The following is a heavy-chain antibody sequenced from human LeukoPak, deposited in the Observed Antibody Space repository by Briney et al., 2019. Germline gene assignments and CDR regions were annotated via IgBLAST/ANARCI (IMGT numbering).Heavy chain of an antibody. CDR2: IFYSGTT. D-gene: IGHD2-15*01. V-gene: IGHV4-39*01. CDR1: GGSISSSSYY. Sequence: PSETLSLTCTVSGGSISSSSYYWGRIRQPPGKGLEWIGNIFYSGTTYYNPSLKSRVTISVDTSKNQFSLKMRSVTAADTAVYYCARVLRGGTYYFDYWGQGTLVTVSS. J-gene: IGHJ4*02. CDR3: ARVLRGGTYYFDY.